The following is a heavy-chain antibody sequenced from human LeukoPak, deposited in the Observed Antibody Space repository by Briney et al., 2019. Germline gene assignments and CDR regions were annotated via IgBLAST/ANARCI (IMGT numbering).Heavy chain of an antibody. V-gene: IGHV2-70*11. CDR3: ARIMVRGVTHAFDI. J-gene: IGHJ3*02. CDR2: IDWDDDK. CDR1: GFSLSTSGMC. D-gene: IGHD3-10*01. Sequence: SGPTLVNPTQTLTLTCTFSGFSLSTSGMCVSWIRQPPGKALEWLARIDWDDDKYYSTSLKTRLTISKDTSKNQLVLTMTNMDPVDTATYYCARIMVRGVTHAFDIWGQGTMVTVSS.